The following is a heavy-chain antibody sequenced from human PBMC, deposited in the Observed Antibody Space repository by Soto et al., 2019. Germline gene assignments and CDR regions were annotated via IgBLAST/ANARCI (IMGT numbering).Heavy chain of an antibody. J-gene: IGHJ4*02. CDR2: IYHSGST. CDR3: AITFTSITGTPD. CDR1: GGSISSGGNS. D-gene: IGHD1-7*01. V-gene: IGHV4-30-2*01. Sequence: SETLSLTCAVSGGSISSGGNSWSWIRQPPGKGLEWIGYIYHSGSTYYNPSLKSRVTISLDRSKNQFSLKLSSVTAADTAVYYCAITFTSITGTPDWGPGTLVTVFS.